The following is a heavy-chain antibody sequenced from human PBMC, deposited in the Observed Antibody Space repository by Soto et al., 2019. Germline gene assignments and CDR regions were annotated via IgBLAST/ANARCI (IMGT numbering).Heavy chain of an antibody. CDR3: XXXXXXSGYDVYDYYYGMDV. V-gene: IGHV3-30*03. CDR2: TSYDGSNK. D-gene: IGHD5-12*01. CDR1: GVTFSLYG. J-gene: IGHJ6*02. Sequence: QLVESGGGVVQPGRSLRLSCAASGVTFSLYGMHWVRQAPGKGLEWVAVTSYDGSNKYYADSVKGRFTISRDNSKXXXXLXXXSLXAXXXXXXXXXXXXXXSGYDVYDYYYGMDVWGQGTTVTVSS.